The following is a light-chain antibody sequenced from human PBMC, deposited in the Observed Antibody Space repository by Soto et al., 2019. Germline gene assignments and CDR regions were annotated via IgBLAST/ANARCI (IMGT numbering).Light chain of an antibody. V-gene: IGLV1-44*01. Sequence: QSVLTQPPSASGAPGQRVTISCSGGTSNIGSNTVNWYQQLPGTAPKLLIYNNDQRPSGVPDRFSGSKSGTSASLAISGLQSEDEADYYCAAWDDSLNGVLFGGGTKLTVL. CDR2: NND. J-gene: IGLJ2*01. CDR3: AAWDDSLNGVL. CDR1: TSNIGSNT.